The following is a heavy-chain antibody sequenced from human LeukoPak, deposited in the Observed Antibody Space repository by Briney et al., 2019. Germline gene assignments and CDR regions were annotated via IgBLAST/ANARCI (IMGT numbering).Heavy chain of an antibody. Sequence: GGSLSLSCAASGFTVSSTYMSWVRQAQGKGLEWVSVIYSGGSTYYADSVKGRFTISRDNSKNTLYLQMNSLRAEDTAVYYCARDGYFDYWGQGTLVTVSS. CDR1: GFTVSSTY. J-gene: IGHJ4*02. CDR3: ARDGYFDY. CDR2: IYSGGST. V-gene: IGHV3-53*01.